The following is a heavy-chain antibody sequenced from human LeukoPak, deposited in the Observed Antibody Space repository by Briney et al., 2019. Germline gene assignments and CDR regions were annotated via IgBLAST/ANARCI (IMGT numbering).Heavy chain of an antibody. D-gene: IGHD6-19*01. CDR1: GFTFSSYS. V-gene: IGHV3-21*04. CDR2: ISSSSSYI. J-gene: IGHJ4*02. Sequence: GGSLRLSCAASGFTFSSYSMNWVRQAPGKGLEWVSSISSSSSYIYYADSVKGRFTISRDNSKNTLYLQMDSLRADDTAVYSCAKGGLFRAGLESWGQGTLVTVSS. CDR3: AKGGLFRAGLES.